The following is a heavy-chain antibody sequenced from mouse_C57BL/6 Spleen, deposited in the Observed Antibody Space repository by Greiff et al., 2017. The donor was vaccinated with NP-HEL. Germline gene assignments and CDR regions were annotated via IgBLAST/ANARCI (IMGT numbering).Heavy chain of an antibody. Sequence: EVQLVESGGGLVQPKGSLKLSCAASGFTFNTYAMHWVRQAPGKGLEWVARIRSKSSNYATYYADSVKDRFTISRDDSQSMLYLQMNNLKTEDTAMYYCVREEGGYDGPWFAYWGQGTLVTVSA. J-gene: IGHJ3*01. D-gene: IGHD2-2*01. V-gene: IGHV10-3*01. CDR2: IRSKSSNYAT. CDR1: GFTFNTYA. CDR3: VREEGGYDGPWFAY.